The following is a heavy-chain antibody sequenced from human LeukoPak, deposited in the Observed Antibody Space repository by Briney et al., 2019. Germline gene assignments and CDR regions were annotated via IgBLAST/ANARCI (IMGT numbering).Heavy chain of an antibody. CDR2: IGGSGGGT. CDR1: RFTFSSYG. J-gene: IGHJ4*02. CDR3: AKVASGSYYNWPFDY. D-gene: IGHD1-26*01. Sequence: GGSLRLSCAASRFTFSSYGMSWVRQAPGKGLEWVSAIGGSGGGTYYADSVKGRFTISRDNSKNTLYLQMNSLRAEDTAAYYCAKVASGSYYNWPFDYWGQGTLVTVSS. V-gene: IGHV3-23*01.